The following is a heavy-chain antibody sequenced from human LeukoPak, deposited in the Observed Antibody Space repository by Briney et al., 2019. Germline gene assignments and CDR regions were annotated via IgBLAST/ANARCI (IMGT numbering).Heavy chain of an antibody. CDR1: GFTFSSYA. V-gene: IGHV3-23*01. CDR3: ARGDYGGDYFDY. J-gene: IGHJ4*02. D-gene: IGHD4-23*01. CDR2: ISGSGGST. Sequence: GGSLRLSCAASGFTFSSYAMSGVRQAPGKGLEWVSAISGSGGSTYYADSVKGRFTISRDNSKNTLYLQMNSLRAEDTAVYYCARGDYGGDYFDYWGQGTLVTVSS.